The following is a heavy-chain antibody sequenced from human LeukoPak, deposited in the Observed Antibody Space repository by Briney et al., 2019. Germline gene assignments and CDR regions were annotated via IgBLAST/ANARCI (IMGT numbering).Heavy chain of an antibody. CDR2: IYYSGST. J-gene: IGHJ4*02. V-gene: IGHV4-59*08. CDR3: ARIDRAVAGTIDY. CDR1: GGSISNYY. D-gene: IGHD6-19*01. Sequence: SETLSLTCTVSGGSISNYYWSWIRQPPGKGLEWIGYIYYSGSTNYNPSLKGRVTMSVDTSKNQFSLKLSSVTAADTAVYYCARIDRAVAGTIDYWGQGTLVTVSS.